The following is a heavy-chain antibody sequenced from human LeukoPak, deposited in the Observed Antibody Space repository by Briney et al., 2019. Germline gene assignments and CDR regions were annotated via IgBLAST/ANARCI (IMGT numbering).Heavy chain of an antibody. D-gene: IGHD3-3*01. CDR1: GYTLTELS. J-gene: IGHJ4*02. CDR3: ATSGLFPY. Sequence: ASVKVSCKVSGYTLTELSMHWVRQAPGKGLEWMGGFDPEDGETIYAQKFQGRVTMTKDTSTDTAYMELSSLRSEDTAVYYCATSGLFPYWGQGTLVTVSS. V-gene: IGHV1-24*01. CDR2: FDPEDGET.